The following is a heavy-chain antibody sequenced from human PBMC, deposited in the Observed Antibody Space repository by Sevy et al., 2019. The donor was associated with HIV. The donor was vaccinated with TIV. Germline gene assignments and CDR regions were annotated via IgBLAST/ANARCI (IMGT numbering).Heavy chain of an antibody. Sequence: GGSLRLSCAASGFTFSSYGMHWVRQAPGKGLEWVAFMRYDGRNKYYTDSVKGRFTVSRDNSKNTLYLQMNSLRGEDTAVYYCARESYYDFWSGYFNYYYGMDVWGQGTTVTVSS. CDR2: MRYDGRNK. J-gene: IGHJ6*02. V-gene: IGHV3-30*02. D-gene: IGHD3-3*01. CDR3: ARESYYDFWSGYFNYYYGMDV. CDR1: GFTFSSYG.